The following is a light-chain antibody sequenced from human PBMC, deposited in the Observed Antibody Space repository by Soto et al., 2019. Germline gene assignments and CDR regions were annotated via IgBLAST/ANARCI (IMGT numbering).Light chain of an antibody. J-gene: IGKJ2*01. V-gene: IGKV3-20*01. CDR2: GAS. CDR3: QQYGISPYT. Sequence: EIVLTQSPGTLSLSPGERATLSCRASQSLSSSYLAWYQQKPDQSPRLLIYGASSRATGIPVRFSGSGSGTDFTLTLSRLEPEDFAVYYCQQYGISPYTFGQGTKLEIK. CDR1: QSLSSSY.